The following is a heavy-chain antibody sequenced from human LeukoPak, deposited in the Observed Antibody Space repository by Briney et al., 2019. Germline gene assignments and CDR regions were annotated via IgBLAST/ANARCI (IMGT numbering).Heavy chain of an antibody. CDR2: MNPNSGNT. J-gene: IGHJ4*02. D-gene: IGHD3-9*01. V-gene: IGHV1-8*01. CDR1: GYTSTSYD. Sequence: ASVKVSCKASGYTSTSYDINWVRQATGQGLEWMGWMNPNSGNTGYAQKFQGRVTMTRTTSISKAYMELSSLRSEDTAVYYCARVDWLREIRISGMDDWGQGTLVTVSS. CDR3: ARVDWLREIRISGMDD.